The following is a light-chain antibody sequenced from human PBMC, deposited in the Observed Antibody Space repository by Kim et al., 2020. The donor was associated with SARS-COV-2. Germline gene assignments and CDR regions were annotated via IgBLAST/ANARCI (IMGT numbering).Light chain of an antibody. CDR2: DTS. V-gene: IGKV3-20*01. J-gene: IGKJ4*01. Sequence: PGARATLSCRASQSVCSRYLAWFQQKPGQPPRLLMYDTSKRATGVPDRFSGSGSGTDFTLTVSRLEAEDYAVYYCQQYLKSPLTFGGGTKV. CDR3: QQYLKSPLT. CDR1: QSVCSRY.